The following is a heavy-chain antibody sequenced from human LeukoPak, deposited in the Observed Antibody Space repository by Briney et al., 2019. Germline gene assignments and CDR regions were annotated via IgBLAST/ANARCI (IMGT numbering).Heavy chain of an antibody. Sequence: GASVKVSCKASGYTFTGYYMHWVRQAPGQGLGWMGRINPNSGGTNYAQKFQGRVTMTRDTSISTAYMELSRLRSDDTAVYYCARGRLLARWLANNWFDPWGQGTLVTVSS. CDR2: INPNSGGT. V-gene: IGHV1-2*06. CDR3: ARGRLLARWLANNWFDP. CDR1: GYTFTGYY. J-gene: IGHJ5*02. D-gene: IGHD6-19*01.